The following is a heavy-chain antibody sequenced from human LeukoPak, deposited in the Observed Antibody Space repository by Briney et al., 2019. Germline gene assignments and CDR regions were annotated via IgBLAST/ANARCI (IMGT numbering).Heavy chain of an antibody. Sequence: KPSETLSLTCTVSGGSISSYYWSWIRQPPGKGLEWIGYIFYSGSTNYNPSLKSRVTISVDTSKNQFSLKLSSVTAADTAVYYCARHSTLDHLDYWGQGTLVTVSS. CDR3: ARHSTLDHLDY. D-gene: IGHD2/OR15-2a*01. J-gene: IGHJ4*02. CDR2: IFYSGST. V-gene: IGHV4-59*08. CDR1: GGSISSYY.